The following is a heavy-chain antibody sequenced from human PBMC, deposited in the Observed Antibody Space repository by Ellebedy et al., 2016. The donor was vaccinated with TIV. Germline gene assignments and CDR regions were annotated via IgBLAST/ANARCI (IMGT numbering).Heavy chain of an antibody. J-gene: IGHJ5*02. V-gene: IGHV4-28*05. Sequence: MPSETLSLTCAVSGYTISSKNWWGWIRPPPGKGLAWIGLIFYSGGVYYNPSLESRVTLSVDTSKNQFSLKLTSVTAVDTAVYYCATKMKAVSGFDPWGQGTLVTVSS. D-gene: IGHD6-25*01. CDR3: ATKMKAVSGFDP. CDR1: GYTISSKNW. CDR2: IFYSGGV.